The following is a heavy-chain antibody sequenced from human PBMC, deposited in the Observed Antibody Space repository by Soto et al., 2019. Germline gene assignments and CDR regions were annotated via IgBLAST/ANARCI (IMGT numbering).Heavy chain of an antibody. J-gene: IGHJ5*02. V-gene: IGHV3-30-3*01. CDR1: EFAFSTHA. Sequence: QVQLVGSGGGVVQPGRALRLSCAASEFAFSTHAMHWVRQAPGEGLEWVAVISFDGTNKYYADSVKGRLTISRDNSRSTLYLKMNSLRIEDTAVYYCSAARDYNWFDPWGQGTLVTVSS. CDR3: SAARDYNWFDP. D-gene: IGHD6-6*01. CDR2: ISFDGTNK.